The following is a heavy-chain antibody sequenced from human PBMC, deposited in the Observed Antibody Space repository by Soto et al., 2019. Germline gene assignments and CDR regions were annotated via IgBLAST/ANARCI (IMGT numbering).Heavy chain of an antibody. J-gene: IGHJ3*02. CDR1: GFTFSSYA. Sequence: GGSLRLSCAASGFTFSSYAMSWVRQAPGKGLEWVSAISGSGGSTYYADSVKGRFTISRDNSKNTLNLQMNSLRAEDTAVYYCAKGSYGDHGEEAFDIWGQGTMVTVSS. CDR3: AKGSYGDHGEEAFDI. CDR2: ISGSGGST. V-gene: IGHV3-23*01. D-gene: IGHD4-17*01.